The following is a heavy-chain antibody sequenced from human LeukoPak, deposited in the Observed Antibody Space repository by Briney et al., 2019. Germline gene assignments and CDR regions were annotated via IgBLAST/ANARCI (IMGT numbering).Heavy chain of an antibody. V-gene: IGHV3-23*01. CDR2: IRSAVETT. CDR3: AKDPRYYGSGSYSAEYNDY. Sequence: PGGSLRLSCAASGFTMSHYGVSWVRQAPGKGLEWISGIRSAVETTHYADSVKGRLTISRDNSKNTLYLQMNSLRAEDTAVCYCAKDPRYYGSGSYSAEYNDYWGQGTLVTVSS. J-gene: IGHJ4*02. CDR1: GFTMSHYG. D-gene: IGHD3-10*01.